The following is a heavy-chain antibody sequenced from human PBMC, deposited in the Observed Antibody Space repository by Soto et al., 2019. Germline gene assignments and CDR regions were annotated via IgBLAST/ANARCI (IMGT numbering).Heavy chain of an antibody. CDR2: IFYSGST. D-gene: IGHD2-21*02. CDR1: GGSVNSYY. Sequence: SETLSLTCTVSGGSVNSYYWSWIRQHPGKGLEWIGYIFYSGSTKSNPSLKSRVTMTVDMSKNQFSLRLTSVTAAETAVYYCARVFPSYCGGDCSYFDSWGQGTLVTVS. CDR3: ARVFPSYCGGDCSYFDS. V-gene: IGHV4-59*02. J-gene: IGHJ4*02.